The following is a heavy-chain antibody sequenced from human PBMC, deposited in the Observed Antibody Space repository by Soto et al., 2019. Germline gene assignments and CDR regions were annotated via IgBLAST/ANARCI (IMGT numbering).Heavy chain of an antibody. CDR1: GFTFSSYS. D-gene: IGHD2-2*02. V-gene: IGHV3-21*01. CDR3: LRYCSSTSCYTNGMDV. CDR2: ISSSSSYI. J-gene: IGHJ6*02. Sequence: NPGGSLRLSCAASGFTFSSYSMNWVRQAPGKGLEWVSSISSSSSYIYYADSVKGRFTISRDNAKNSLYLQMNSLRAEDTAVYYCLRYCSSTSCYTNGMDVWGQGTTVTVSS.